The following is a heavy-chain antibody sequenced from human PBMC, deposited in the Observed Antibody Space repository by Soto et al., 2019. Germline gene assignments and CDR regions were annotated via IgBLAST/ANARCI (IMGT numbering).Heavy chain of an antibody. Sequence: SETLSLTCTVSGGSISSGGYYWSWIRQHPGKGLEWIGYIYYSGSTYYNPSLKSRVTISVDTSKNQFSLKLSSVTAADTAVYYCARATKYSSGWYVLDYWGQGTLVTVSS. CDR2: IYYSGST. D-gene: IGHD6-19*01. CDR1: GGSISSGGYY. CDR3: ARATKYSSGWYVLDY. V-gene: IGHV4-31*03. J-gene: IGHJ4*02.